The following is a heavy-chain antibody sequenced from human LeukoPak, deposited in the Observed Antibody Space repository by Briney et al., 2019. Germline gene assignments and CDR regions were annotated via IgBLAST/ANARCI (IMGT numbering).Heavy chain of an antibody. J-gene: IGHJ3*02. V-gene: IGHV3-74*01. CDR1: GFTVSSNY. Sequence: PGGSLRLSCAASGFTVSSNYMSWVRQAPGRGLVWVSHINSDGRRTNSADSVKGRFTISRDNAKNTLYLQMNSLRADDTAVYYCARGGRAFDIWGHGTMVTVSS. CDR2: INSDGRRT. D-gene: IGHD3-16*01. CDR3: ARGGRAFDI.